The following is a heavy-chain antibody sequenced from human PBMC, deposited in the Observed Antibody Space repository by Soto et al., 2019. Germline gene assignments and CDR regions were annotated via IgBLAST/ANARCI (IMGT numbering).Heavy chain of an antibody. D-gene: IGHD1-26*01. CDR1: GFTFSSYS. CDR2: ISSSSSTI. J-gene: IGHJ3*02. V-gene: IGHV3-48*02. CDR3: ARASGGELRKPMDAFDI. Sequence: GGSLRLSCAASGFTFSSYSMNWVRQAPGKGLEWVSYISSSSSTIYYADSVKGRFTISRDNAKNSLYLQMNSLRDEDTAVYYCARASGGELRKPMDAFDIWGQGTRVTVSS.